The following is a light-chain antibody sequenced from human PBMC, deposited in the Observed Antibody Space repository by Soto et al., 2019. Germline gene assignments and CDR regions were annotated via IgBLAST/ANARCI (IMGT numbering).Light chain of an antibody. Sequence: QPPSASGSPGQSVTISCTGTSSDVGGYNYVSWYQQYPGRAPKLMIYEVTKRPSGVPGRFSGSKSGNTASLTVSGLQAEDEADYYCSSYAASNNFYFVFGGGTQLTVL. CDR1: SSDVGGYNY. V-gene: IGLV2-8*01. J-gene: IGLJ3*02. CDR2: EVT. CDR3: SSYAASNNFYFV.